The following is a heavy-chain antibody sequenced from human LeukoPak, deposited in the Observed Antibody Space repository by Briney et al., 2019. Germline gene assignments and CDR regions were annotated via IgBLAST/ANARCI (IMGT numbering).Heavy chain of an antibody. V-gene: IGHV4-59*08. D-gene: IGHD6-13*01. CDR3: AKHGGSWTFDY. CDR2: LYDSGST. Sequence: PSETLSLTCTVSGVSISTYYWSWIRQPPGKGVEWIGYLYDSGSTSYSPSLKSRVTISVDTSKNQFSLKLSSVTAADTAMYYCAKHGGSWTFDYWGQGTLVTVSS. CDR1: GVSISTYY. J-gene: IGHJ4*02.